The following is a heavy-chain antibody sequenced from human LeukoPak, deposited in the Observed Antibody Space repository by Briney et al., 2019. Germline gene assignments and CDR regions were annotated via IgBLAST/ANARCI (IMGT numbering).Heavy chain of an antibody. CDR2: INPSGGST. CDR3: ARFHNTLHDY. D-gene: IGHD2/OR15-2a*01. J-gene: IGHJ4*02. CDR1: GYTFTGYY. V-gene: IGHV1-46*01. Sequence: ASVKVSCKASGYTFTGYYMHWVRQAPGQGLEWMGIINPSGGSTSYAQKFQGRVTMTRDMSTSTVYMELSSLKVSDTAMYYCARFHNTLHDYWGQGTLVTVSS.